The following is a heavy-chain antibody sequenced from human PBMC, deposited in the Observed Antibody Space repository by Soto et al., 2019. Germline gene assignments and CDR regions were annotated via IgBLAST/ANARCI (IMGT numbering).Heavy chain of an antibody. CDR2: IYYSGST. J-gene: IGHJ4*02. Sequence: QVQLQESGPGLVKPSETLSLTCAVSGGSISSYYWSWIRQPPGKGLEWIGYIYYSGSTNYNPSLKSRVTISVDTSTTQCALKLGSVTAADTAVDCCAGRASRYYYDSSGYFDYWGQGTLVTVSS. V-gene: IGHV4-59*01. CDR3: AGRASRYYYDSSGYFDY. CDR1: GGSISSYY. D-gene: IGHD3-22*01.